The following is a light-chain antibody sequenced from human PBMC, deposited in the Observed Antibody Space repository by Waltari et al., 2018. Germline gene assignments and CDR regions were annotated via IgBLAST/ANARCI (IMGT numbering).Light chain of an antibody. CDR3: LQSSKDPWT. Sequence: DIVMTQTPLSLPVTPGEPASISCRSSQSLLHSNGNTYLHWYLQKPGQSPRLLIYKVTNRESGVPDRFSGSGSGTDFTLKISRVEPEDVCFYYCLQSSKDPWTFGQGTKVEIK. CDR1: QSLLHSNGNTY. V-gene: IGKV2D-29*02. J-gene: IGKJ1*01. CDR2: KVT.